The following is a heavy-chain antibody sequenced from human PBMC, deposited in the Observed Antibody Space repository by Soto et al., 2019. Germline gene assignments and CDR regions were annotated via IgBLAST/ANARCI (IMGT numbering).Heavy chain of an antibody. V-gene: IGHV3-23*01. J-gene: IGHJ4*02. D-gene: IGHD3-3*01. CDR3: ETRIFGVEY. CDR1: GFTFSAYA. CDR2: ISGTSPST. Sequence: GGSLRLSCAASGFTFSAYAMSWVRQAPGKGLEWVSAISGTSPSTYYADSVQGRFSISTDSSRKTLFLQMNNLRAEDTAVYFCETRIFGVEYCGQLSLVTVSS.